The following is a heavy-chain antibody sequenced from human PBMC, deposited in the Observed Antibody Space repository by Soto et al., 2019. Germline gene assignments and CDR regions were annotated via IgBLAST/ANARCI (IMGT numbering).Heavy chain of an antibody. CDR1: GGSFSSYD. J-gene: IGHJ4*02. D-gene: IGHD6-6*01. V-gene: IGHV1-69*13. Sequence: ASVKVSCKASGGSFSSYDMSWVRQAPGQGLEWMGGIIPILGTADYAQKFLGRVTITADESTSTAYMELTSLTSEDTALYYCARGGYSSSYRLDYWGQGTRVTVSS. CDR3: ARGGYSSSYRLDY. CDR2: IIPILGTA.